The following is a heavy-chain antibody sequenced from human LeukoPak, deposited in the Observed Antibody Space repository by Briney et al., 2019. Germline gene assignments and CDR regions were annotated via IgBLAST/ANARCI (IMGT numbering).Heavy chain of an antibody. V-gene: IGHV1-2*02. CDR2: INPNSGGT. CDR3: ARDPVAVAGYYFDY. Sequence: ASVKVSCKASGYTFTGYYMHWVRQAPGQGLEWMGWINPNSGGTNYAQKFQGRVTMTRDTSISTAYMELSRLRSDDTAVYYCARDPVAVAGYYFDYWGQGTLATVSS. J-gene: IGHJ4*02. D-gene: IGHD6-19*01. CDR1: GYTFTGYY.